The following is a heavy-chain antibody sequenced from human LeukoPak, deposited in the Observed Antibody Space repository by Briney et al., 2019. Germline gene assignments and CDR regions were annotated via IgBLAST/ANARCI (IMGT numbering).Heavy chain of an antibody. J-gene: IGHJ5*02. V-gene: IGHV3-30*03. D-gene: IGHD3-10*01. CDR1: GFTFSSYG. CDR3: ARDPYYYGSGSYYNPRRSRFDP. CDR2: ISYDGSNK. Sequence: GRSLRLSCAASGFTFSSYGMHWVRQAPGKGLEWVAVISYDGSNKYYADSVKGRFTISRDNSKNSLYLQMNSLRAEDTAVYYCARDPYYYGSGSYYNPRRSRFDPWGQGTLVTVSS.